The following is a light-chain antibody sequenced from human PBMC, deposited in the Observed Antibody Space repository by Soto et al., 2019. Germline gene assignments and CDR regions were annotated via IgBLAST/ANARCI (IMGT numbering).Light chain of an antibody. Sequence: DIVMTQSPDSLAVSLGERAAINCKSSQSVLYSSNNQNYLAWYQQKPGQPPKLLIYWASTRESGVPDRFSGSKSGTSASLAISGLQSEDEADYFCAGWDADLRGLVFGTGT. J-gene: IGKJ3*01. V-gene: IGKV4-1*01. CDR1: QSVLYSSNNQNY. CDR2: WAS. CDR3: AGWDADLRGLV.